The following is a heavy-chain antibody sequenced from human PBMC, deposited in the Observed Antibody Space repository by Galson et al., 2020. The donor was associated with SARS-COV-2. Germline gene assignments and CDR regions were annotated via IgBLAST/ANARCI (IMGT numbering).Heavy chain of an antibody. CDR1: GFVFSDYW. D-gene: IGHD2-15*01. CDR3: ARTPGLLRIFDL. Sequence: TGGSLRLSCAASGFVFSDYWMNWVRQAPGKGLEWVANIRQGGSEKFYMDSVKGRFTISRDNGKKSLYLQMNSLRVDDTAVYYCARTPGLLRIFDLWGQGTLVTVAS. V-gene: IGHV3-7*01. CDR2: IRQGGSEK. J-gene: IGHJ4*02.